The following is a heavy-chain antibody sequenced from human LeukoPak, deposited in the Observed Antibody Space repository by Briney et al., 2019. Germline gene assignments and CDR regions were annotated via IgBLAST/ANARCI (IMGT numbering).Heavy chain of an antibody. CDR2: IYYSGST. V-gene: IGHV4-59*08. D-gene: IGHD2-8*01. Sequence: SETLSLTCAVYGGSFSGYYWSWIRQPPGKGLEWIGYIYYSGSTNYNPSLKSRVTISVDTSKNQFSLKLSSVTAADTAVYYCARLNGPYYFDYWGQGTLVTVSS. CDR1: GGSFSGYY. J-gene: IGHJ4*02. CDR3: ARLNGPYYFDY.